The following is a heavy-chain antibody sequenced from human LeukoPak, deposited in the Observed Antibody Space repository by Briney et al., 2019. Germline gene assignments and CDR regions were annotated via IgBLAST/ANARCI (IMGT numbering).Heavy chain of an antibody. CDR2: IYSGGST. J-gene: IGHJ4*02. V-gene: IGHV3-53*01. Sequence: GGSLRLSCAASGFTVSSNYMSWVRQAPGKRLEWVSVIYSGGSTYYADSVKGRFTISRDNSKNTLYLQMNSLRAEDTAVYYCARVGYSYGYFFYFDYWGQGTLVTVSS. CDR1: GFTVSSNY. CDR3: ARVGYSYGYFFYFDY. D-gene: IGHD5-18*01.